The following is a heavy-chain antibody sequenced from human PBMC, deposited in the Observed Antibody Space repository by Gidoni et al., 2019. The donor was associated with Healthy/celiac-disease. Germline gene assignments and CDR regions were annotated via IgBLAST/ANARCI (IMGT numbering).Heavy chain of an antibody. Sequence: EVQLLESGGGLVQTGGSLRLSCAASGLTFSSYAMSWVRQAPGKGLEWVSAISGSGGSTYDADAVKGRFTISRDNSKNTLYLQMNSLRAEDTAVYYCAKDAYGDYYYYGMDVWGQGTTVTVSS. CDR2: ISGSGGST. J-gene: IGHJ6*02. CDR3: AKDAYGDYYYYGMDV. D-gene: IGHD4-17*01. V-gene: IGHV3-23*01. CDR1: GLTFSSYA.